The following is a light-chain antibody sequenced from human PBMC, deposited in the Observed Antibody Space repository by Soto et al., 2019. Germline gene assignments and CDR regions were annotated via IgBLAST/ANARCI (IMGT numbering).Light chain of an antibody. J-gene: IGKJ3*01. Sequence: EIVMTQSPATLSVSPGERATLSCRASQSVSSNLAWYQQKPGQAPRLLIYAASTRATGIPARFSGSGSGTEFTLTISSLQSEDFAVYYCQQYNNWPLFTFGPGTKVVIK. CDR1: QSVSSN. V-gene: IGKV3-15*01. CDR3: QQYNNWPLFT. CDR2: AAS.